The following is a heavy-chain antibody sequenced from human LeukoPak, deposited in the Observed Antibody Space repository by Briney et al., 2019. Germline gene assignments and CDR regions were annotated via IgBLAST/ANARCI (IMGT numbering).Heavy chain of an antibody. D-gene: IGHD4-17*01. J-gene: IGHJ4*02. V-gene: IGHV1-2*02. Sequence: ASVKVSCKASGYTFTGYYMHWVRQAPGQGLEWMGWINPNSGGTNYAQKFQGRVTMTRDTSISTAYMELSRLRSDDTAVYYCARTDPALDYGDHVPLFDYWGQGTLVTVSS. CDR3: ARTDPALDYGDHVPLFDY. CDR2: INPNSGGT. CDR1: GYTFTGYY.